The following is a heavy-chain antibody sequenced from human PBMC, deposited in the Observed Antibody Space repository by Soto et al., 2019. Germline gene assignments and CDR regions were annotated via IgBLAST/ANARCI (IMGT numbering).Heavy chain of an antibody. CDR3: ARDRGP. J-gene: IGHJ5*02. CDR2: ISGSGSYT. V-gene: IGHV3-11*06. Sequence: GSLRLSCAASGFSVSDYYMSWMRQAPGKGPEWLSYISGSGSYTDYADSVKGRFTISRDNAKNSLYLQMNNLGVEDTAVYYCARDRGPWGQGTLVTVSS. CDR1: GFSVSDYY.